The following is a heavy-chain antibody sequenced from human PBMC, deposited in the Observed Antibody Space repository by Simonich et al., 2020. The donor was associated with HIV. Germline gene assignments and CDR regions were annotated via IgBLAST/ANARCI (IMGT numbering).Heavy chain of an antibody. CDR3: ARREGFWFDP. CDR2: INHSGSP. J-gene: IGHJ5*02. Sequence: QVHLQQWGAGLLKPSETLSLTCAVYGESFSSYYWTWIRQPPGKGLEWIGEINHSGSPNNNPSLESRVTISIDTSKNQFSLKLRFVTAADTAVYYCARREGFWFDPWGQGALVLVSS. CDR1: GESFSSYY. V-gene: IGHV4-34*01.